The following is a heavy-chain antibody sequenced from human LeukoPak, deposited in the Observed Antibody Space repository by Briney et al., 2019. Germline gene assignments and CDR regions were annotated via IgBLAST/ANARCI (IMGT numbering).Heavy chain of an antibody. CDR2: IWYDGSNK. D-gene: IGHD3-22*01. J-gene: IGHJ4*02. CDR1: GFTLNNYA. CDR3: ARGQEYYYDSSAYSKFDY. V-gene: IGHV3-33*08. Sequence: GGSLRLSCAASGFTLNNYALHWVRQAPGKGLEWVAAIWYDGSNKYYADSVKGRFTISRDNSKNTLYLQMNSLRAEDTALYYCARGQEYYYDSSAYSKFDYWGQGTLVTVSS.